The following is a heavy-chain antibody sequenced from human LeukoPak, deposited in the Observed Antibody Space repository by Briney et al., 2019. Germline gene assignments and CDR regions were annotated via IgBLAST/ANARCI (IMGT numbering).Heavy chain of an antibody. J-gene: IGHJ3*02. CDR2: ISYDGSNK. V-gene: IGHV3-30*04. CDR3: ARDLRRAFDI. CDR1: GFTFSSYA. Sequence: GGSLRLSCAASGFTFSSYAMHWVRQAPGKGLEWVAVISYDGSNKYYADSVKGRFTISRDNSKNTLYLQMNSLRAEDTAVYYCARDLRRAFDIWGQGTMVTVSS.